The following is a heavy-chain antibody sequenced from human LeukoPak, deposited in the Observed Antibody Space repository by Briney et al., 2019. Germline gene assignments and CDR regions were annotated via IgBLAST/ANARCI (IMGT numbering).Heavy chain of an antibody. D-gene: IGHD6-13*01. V-gene: IGHV1-2*02. CDR2: INPNSGGT. CDR1: GYTFTGYY. Sequence: ASVKVSCKASGYTFTGYYMHWVRQAPGQGLEWMGWINPNSGGTNYAQKFQGRATVTRDTSISTAYMELSRLRSDDTAVYYCARAWYSSSWTPLDYWGQGTLVTVSS. CDR3: ARAWYSSSWTPLDY. J-gene: IGHJ4*02.